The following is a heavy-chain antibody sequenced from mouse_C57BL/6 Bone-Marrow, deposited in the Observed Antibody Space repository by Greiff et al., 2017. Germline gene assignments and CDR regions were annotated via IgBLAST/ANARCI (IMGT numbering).Heavy chain of an antibody. J-gene: IGHJ3*01. CDR2: ISSGSSTI. CDR1: GFTFSDYG. D-gene: IGHD1-1*01. CDR3: ASRGDYGSSYNPFAY. V-gene: IGHV5-17*01. Sequence: EVKLMESGGGLVKPGGSLKLSCAASGFTFSDYGMHWVRQAPEKGLEWVAYISSGSSTIYYADTVKGRFTISRDNAKNTLFLQMTSLRSEDTALYYCASRGDYGSSYNPFAYWGQGTLVTVAA.